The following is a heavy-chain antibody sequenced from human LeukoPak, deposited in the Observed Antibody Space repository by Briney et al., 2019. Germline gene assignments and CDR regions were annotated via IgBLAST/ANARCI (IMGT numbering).Heavy chain of an antibody. Sequence: SDTLSLSCAVYGGSFSGYARSWIRQPPGHGLEWIGEINPSLSTNYNPSLKSRVTISVDTSKNQFSLKLSSVTAADTAVYYCARLTPEDCSGGSCYPDAFDIWGQGTMVTVSS. D-gene: IGHD2-15*01. J-gene: IGHJ3*02. V-gene: IGHV4-34*01. CDR1: GGSFSGYA. CDR3: ARLTPEDCSGGSCYPDAFDI. CDR2: INPSLST.